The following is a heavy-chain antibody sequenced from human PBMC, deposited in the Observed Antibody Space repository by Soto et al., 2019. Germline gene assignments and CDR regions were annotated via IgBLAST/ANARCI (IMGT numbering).Heavy chain of an antibody. CDR1: GYIFTSYW. V-gene: IGHV5-51*01. D-gene: IGHD2-15*01. Sequence: GESLKIACKGSGYIFTSYWICWVLQMPVKGLEWMGIIYPGDSDTRYSPSFQGQVTISADKSISTAYLQWSSLKASDTAMYYCARQREVVVVPYGMDVWGQGTTVTVSS. J-gene: IGHJ6*02. CDR2: IYPGDSDT. CDR3: ARQREVVVVPYGMDV.